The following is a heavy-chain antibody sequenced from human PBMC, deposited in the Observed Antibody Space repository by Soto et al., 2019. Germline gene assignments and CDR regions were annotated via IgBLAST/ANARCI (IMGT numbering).Heavy chain of an antibody. CDR2: INPNSGGT. CDR1: GYTFTGYY. J-gene: IGHJ6*02. V-gene: IGHV1-2*02. CDR3: ARGARGYSGYDFNYYYGMDV. D-gene: IGHD5-12*01. Sequence: AASVKVSCKASGYTFTGYYMHWVRQAPGQGLEWMGWINPNSGGTNYAQKFQGRVTMTRDTSISTAYMELSRLRSDDTAVYYCARGARGYSGYDFNYYYGMDVWGQGTTVTVSS.